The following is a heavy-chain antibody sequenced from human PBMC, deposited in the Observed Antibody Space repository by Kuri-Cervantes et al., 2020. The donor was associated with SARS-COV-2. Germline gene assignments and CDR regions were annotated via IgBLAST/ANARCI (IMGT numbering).Heavy chain of an antibody. J-gene: IGHJ5*02. Sequence: GESLKISCAASGFTFSSYAMSWVRQAPGKGLEWVSAISGSGGGTYYADSVKGRFTISRDNSKNTLYLQMNSLRAEDTAVYYCAKDLGRPNWFDPWGQGTLVTVSS. V-gene: IGHV3-23*01. CDR2: ISGSGGGT. CDR1: GFTFSSYA. CDR3: AKDLGRPNWFDP.